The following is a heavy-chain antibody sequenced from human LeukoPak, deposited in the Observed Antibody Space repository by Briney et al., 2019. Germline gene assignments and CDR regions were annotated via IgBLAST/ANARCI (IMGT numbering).Heavy chain of an antibody. Sequence: GGSLRLSCAASGLTVSSNYMSWVRQAPGKGLEWVSVISGSNDSTYYADSVKGRFTISRDNAKNTLYLQMNSLRVEDTAVYYCARDPRTAFDFWGQGTMVTVSS. CDR3: ARDPRTAFDF. J-gene: IGHJ3*01. CDR1: GLTVSSNY. D-gene: IGHD1-14*01. V-gene: IGHV3-66*01. CDR2: ISGSNDST.